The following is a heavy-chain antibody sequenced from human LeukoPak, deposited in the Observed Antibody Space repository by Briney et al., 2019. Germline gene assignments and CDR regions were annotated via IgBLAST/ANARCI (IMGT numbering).Heavy chain of an antibody. CDR1: GYTFTSYG. CDR3: ARVITIFGEFGY. D-gene: IGHD3-3*01. J-gene: IGHJ4*02. V-gene: IGHV1-18*01. Sequence: ASVKVSCEASGYTFTSYGISWVRQAPGQGLEWMGWISAYNGNTNYAQKLQGRVTMTTDTSTSTAYMELRSLRSDDTAVYYCARVITIFGEFGYWGQGTLVTVSS. CDR2: ISAYNGNT.